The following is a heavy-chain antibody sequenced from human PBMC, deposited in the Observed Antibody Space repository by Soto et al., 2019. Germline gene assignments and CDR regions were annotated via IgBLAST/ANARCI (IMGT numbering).Heavy chain of an antibody. Sequence: GGSLRLSCAASGFTFSNYAMSWVRQAPGKGLEWVSAISGSGGSTYYADSVKGRFTISRDNSKNTRYLQMNSRRAEDKAVYYCAKEGCSSTSCYGVNYYYYGMDVWGQGTTVTVSS. V-gene: IGHV3-23*01. D-gene: IGHD2-2*01. CDR2: ISGSGGST. CDR3: AKEGCSSTSCYGVNYYYYGMDV. J-gene: IGHJ6*02. CDR1: GFTFSNYA.